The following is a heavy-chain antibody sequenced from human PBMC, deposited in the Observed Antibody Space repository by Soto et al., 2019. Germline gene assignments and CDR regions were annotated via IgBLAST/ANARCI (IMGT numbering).Heavy chain of an antibody. D-gene: IGHD2-21*01. CDR3: ATVPPRIVVVLAEFPT. CDR1: GTSISSTYW. J-gene: IGHJ4*02. Sequence: QVQLKQSGPGLVRPSGTLSLTCRVSGTSISSTYWWTWVRQSPGKGLEWIGEIYHNGITKYNPSLKSPVSRSVDKSNNQFSLKLTSVTAADTAVYYCATVPPRIVVVLAEFPTWGQGTLVTVSS. V-gene: IGHV4-4*02. CDR2: IYHNGIT.